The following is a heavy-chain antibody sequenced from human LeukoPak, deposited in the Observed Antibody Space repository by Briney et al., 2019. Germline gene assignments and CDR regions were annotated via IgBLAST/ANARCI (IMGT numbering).Heavy chain of an antibody. CDR2: ISGSGGST. J-gene: IGHJ4*02. V-gene: IGHV3-23*01. CDR1: GFTFSSYA. D-gene: IGHD3-16*01. Sequence: GGSLRLSCAASGFTFSSYAMSWVRQAPGKGLGWVSAISGSGGSTYYADSVKGRFTISRDNSKNPLYLQMTSLRAEDPAVSYCAKDRWGSFDYWGQGTLVTVSS. CDR3: AKDRWGSFDY.